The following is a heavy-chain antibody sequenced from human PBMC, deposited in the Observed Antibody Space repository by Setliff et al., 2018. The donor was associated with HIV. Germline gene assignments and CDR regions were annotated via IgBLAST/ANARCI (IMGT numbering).Heavy chain of an antibody. CDR2: IFYSGNT. CDR3: ARDPGGLYCRGTSCQGGCFDP. Sequence: SETLSLTCTVSGGSISNHYWSWIRQPPEKGLGWIGSIFYSGNTNYNPSLKSRVTISVDKSKNQFSLKLSSVTAADTAVYYCARDPGGLYCRGTSCQGGCFDPWGQGTLVTVS. V-gene: IGHV4-59*11. J-gene: IGHJ5*02. D-gene: IGHD2-2*01. CDR1: GGSISNHY.